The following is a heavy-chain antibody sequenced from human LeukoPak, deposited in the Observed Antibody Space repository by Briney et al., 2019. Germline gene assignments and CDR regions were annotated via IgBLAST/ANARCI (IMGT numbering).Heavy chain of an antibody. V-gene: IGHV4-61*01. CDR2: IYYSGST. D-gene: IGHD4-17*01. Sequence: SETLSLTCTVSGGSISSSSYYWSWIRQPPGKGLEWIGYIYYSGSTNYNPSLKSRVTISVDTSKNQFSLKLSSVTAADTAVYYCARALYGDWDEYYFDYWGQGTLVTVSS. CDR3: ARALYGDWDEYYFDY. J-gene: IGHJ4*02. CDR1: GGSISSSSYY.